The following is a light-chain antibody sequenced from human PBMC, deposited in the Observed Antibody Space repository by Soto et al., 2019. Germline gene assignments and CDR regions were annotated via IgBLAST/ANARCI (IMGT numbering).Light chain of an antibody. V-gene: IGLV2-14*01. CDR1: SSDIGAHNF. Sequence: QSALTQPASVSGSPGQSITLSCAGTSSDIGAHNFVSWYQHHPGKAPKLIIYEVTKWPSGVSTRFSGSKAGNTASLTISGLQAEDEADYYCNSYTLRRTVVFVGGTKLTVL. CDR3: NSYTLRRTVV. CDR2: EVT. J-gene: IGLJ2*01.